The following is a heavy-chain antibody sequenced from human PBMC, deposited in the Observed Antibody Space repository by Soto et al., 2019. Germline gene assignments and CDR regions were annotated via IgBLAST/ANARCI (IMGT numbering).Heavy chain of an antibody. CDR1: GFTFSIYA. CDR2: ISYDGARK. D-gene: IGHD2-15*01. J-gene: IGHJ6*02. CDR3: SRGDREDTAVVIGARTGEYGMDV. Sequence: QVQLVESGGGVVQPGRSLRLSCAASGFTFSIYAMHWVRQAPGKGLEWVAVISYDGARKAYANSVKGRFTISRDTSKNTLYLQMDCLRVEDTAAYYCSRGDREDTAVVIGARTGEYGMDVWGRGATVTVSS. V-gene: IGHV3-30-3*01.